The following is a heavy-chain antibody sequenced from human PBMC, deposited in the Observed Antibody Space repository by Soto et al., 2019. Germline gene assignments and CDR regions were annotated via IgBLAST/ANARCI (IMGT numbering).Heavy chain of an antibody. CDR1: GYSFTSYW. J-gene: IGHJ6*02. Sequence: PGESLKISCKGSGYSFTSYWISWVRQMPGKGLEWMGRIDPSDSYTNYSPSFQGHVTISADKSTSTAYLQWSSLKASDTAMYYCARVSRFTTVTSGYYYYGMDVWGQGTTVTVAS. V-gene: IGHV5-10-1*01. CDR3: ARVSRFTTVTSGYYYYGMDV. CDR2: IDPSDSYT. D-gene: IGHD4-4*01.